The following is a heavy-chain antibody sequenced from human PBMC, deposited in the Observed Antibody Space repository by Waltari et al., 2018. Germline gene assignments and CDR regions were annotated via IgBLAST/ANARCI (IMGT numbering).Heavy chain of an antibody. Sequence: QVQLQQWGAGLLKPSETLSLTCAVYGGSFSGYYWSWIRQPPGKGLEWLGEINHSGSTNYNPALKSRVTRSVDTSKNQFSLKLSSVTAADTAVYYCARGDGVVGATGVFDYWGQGTLVTVSS. J-gene: IGHJ4*02. CDR2: INHSGST. D-gene: IGHD1-26*01. CDR3: ARGDGVVGATGVFDY. V-gene: IGHV4-34*01. CDR1: GGSFSGYY.